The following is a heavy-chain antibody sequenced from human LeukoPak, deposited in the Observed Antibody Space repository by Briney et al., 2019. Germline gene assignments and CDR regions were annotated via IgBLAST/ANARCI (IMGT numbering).Heavy chain of an antibody. CDR1: GFTFDDYA. J-gene: IGHJ4*02. CDR2: ISWNSGRI. V-gene: IGHV3-9*01. D-gene: IGHD3-22*01. Sequence: GGSLRLSCAASGFTFDDYAMHWVRQAPGKGLEWVSGISWNSGRIGYADSVKGRFTISRDNAKNSLYLQMNSLRAEDTAVYYCARAHDSSGYGDYWGQGTLVTVSS. CDR3: ARAHDSSGYGDY.